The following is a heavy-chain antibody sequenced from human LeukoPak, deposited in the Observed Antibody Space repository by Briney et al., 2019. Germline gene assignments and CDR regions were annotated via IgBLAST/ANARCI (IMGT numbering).Heavy chain of an antibody. CDR1: GGTFSSYV. D-gene: IGHD6-13*01. CDR2: IIPIFGTA. V-gene: IGHV1-69*05. Sequence: ASVKVSCKASGGTFSSYVISWVRQAPGQGLEWMGGIIPIFGTANYAQKFQGRVTIITDESTSTAYMELSSLRSEDTAVYYCARASGYSSSWWFDYWGQGTLVTVSS. CDR3: ARASGYSSSWWFDY. J-gene: IGHJ4*02.